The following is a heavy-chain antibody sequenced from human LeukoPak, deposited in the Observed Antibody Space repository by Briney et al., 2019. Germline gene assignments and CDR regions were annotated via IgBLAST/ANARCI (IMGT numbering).Heavy chain of an antibody. V-gene: IGHV4-59*12. CDR2: IYYSGST. D-gene: IGHD4-17*01. Sequence: NPSETLSLTCTVSGGSTSSYYWSWIRQPPGKGLEWIGYIYYSGSTNYNPSLKSRVTISVDTSKNQFSLKLSSVTAADTAVYYCARYKDAVTPYAFDIWGQGTMVTVSS. J-gene: IGHJ3*02. CDR1: GGSTSSYY. CDR3: ARYKDAVTPYAFDI.